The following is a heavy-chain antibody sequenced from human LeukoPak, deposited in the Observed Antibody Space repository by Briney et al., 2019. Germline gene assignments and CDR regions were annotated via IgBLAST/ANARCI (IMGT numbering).Heavy chain of an antibody. CDR3: ASFVHPLPY. D-gene: IGHD3-10*02. CDR2: ISGGGATT. V-gene: IGHV3-23*01. Sequence: AGGSLRLSCAASGFTFSNYAMNWVRQAPGKGLEWVSAISGGGATTFYADSVKGRFTISRDNSKNTLYLQMNSLRAEDTAVYYCASFVHPLPYWGQGTLVTVSS. CDR1: GFTFSNYA. J-gene: IGHJ4*02.